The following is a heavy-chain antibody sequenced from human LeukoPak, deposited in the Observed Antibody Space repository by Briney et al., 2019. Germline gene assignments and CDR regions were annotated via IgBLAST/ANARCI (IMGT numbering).Heavy chain of an antibody. J-gene: IGHJ4*02. CDR2: ISGSSYYI. Sequence: GGSLRFSCAASGFTFSSYSMTWVRQAPGKGLQWVSSISGSSYYIYYADSVKGRFTISRDNAKNSLYLQMNSLRAEDTAVYYCARDPLTGDGSDYWGQGTLVTVSS. CDR1: GFTFSSYS. D-gene: IGHD7-27*01. V-gene: IGHV3-21*01. CDR3: ARDPLTGDGSDY.